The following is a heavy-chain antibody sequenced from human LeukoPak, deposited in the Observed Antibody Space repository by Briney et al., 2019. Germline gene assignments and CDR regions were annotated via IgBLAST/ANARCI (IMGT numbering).Heavy chain of an antibody. CDR2: IYYSGST. D-gene: IGHD5-18*01. V-gene: IGHV4-39*01. CDR1: GGSISSSSYY. Sequence: SETLSLTCTVSGGSISSSSYYWGWIRQPPGKGLEWIGSIYYSGSTYYNPSPKSRVTISVDTSKNQFSLKLSSVTAADTAVYYCARGGYDRYSYGRLVDYWGQGTLVTVSS. J-gene: IGHJ4*02. CDR3: ARGGYDRYSYGRLVDY.